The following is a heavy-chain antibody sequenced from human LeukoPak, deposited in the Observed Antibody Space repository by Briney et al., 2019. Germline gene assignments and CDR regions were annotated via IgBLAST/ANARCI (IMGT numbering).Heavy chain of an antibody. CDR2: ISGSGGST. J-gene: IGHJ5*02. CDR3: AKDGRGVVTNWFDP. V-gene: IGHV3-23*01. Sequence: GGSLRLSCAASGFTFSSYAMSWVRQAPGKGLEWVSAISGSGGSTYYADSMKGRFTISRDNSKNTLYLQMNSLRAEDTAVYYCAKDGRGVVTNWFDPWGQGTLVTVSS. CDR1: GFTFSSYA. D-gene: IGHD3-3*01.